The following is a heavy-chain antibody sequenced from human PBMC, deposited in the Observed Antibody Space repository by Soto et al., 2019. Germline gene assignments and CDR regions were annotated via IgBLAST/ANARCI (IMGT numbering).Heavy chain of an antibody. V-gene: IGHV3-23*01. CDR1: GFTFSSYA. J-gene: IGHJ4*02. CDR2: ISGSGGST. Sequence: EVQLLESGGGLVQPGGSLRLSCAASGFTFSSYAMSWVRQAPGKGLEWVSAISGSGGSTYYADSVKGRFTISRDNSKNPLYRQMNGLRVEDTAVYYCAEGDSSGGYRYCFDYWGQGTLVTVSS. CDR3: AEGDSSGGYRYCFDY. D-gene: IGHD2-15*01.